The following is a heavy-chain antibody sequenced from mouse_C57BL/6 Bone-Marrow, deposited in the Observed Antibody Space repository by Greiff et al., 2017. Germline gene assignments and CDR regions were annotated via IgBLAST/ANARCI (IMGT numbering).Heavy chain of an antibody. CDR3: ARSYDCYSYFDY. CDR2: IYIGNGYT. V-gene: IGHV1-58*01. Sequence: VQLQQSGAELVRPGSSVKMFCQTSGYTLTSYGINWVKQRPGQGPEWIGYIYIGNGYTEYNEKFKGKATLTSDTSSSTAHRQLSSLTSEDSAISFCARSYDCYSYFDYWGQGTTLTVSS. CDR1: GYTLTSYG. J-gene: IGHJ2*01. D-gene: IGHD2-3*01.